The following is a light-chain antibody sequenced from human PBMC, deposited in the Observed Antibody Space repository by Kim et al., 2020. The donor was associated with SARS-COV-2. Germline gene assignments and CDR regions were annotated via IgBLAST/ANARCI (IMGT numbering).Light chain of an antibody. V-gene: IGKV3-15*01. J-gene: IGKJ1*01. Sequence: SQGERATLSGRASQTINNKLVWYQHKPGQAPRLLIYDATTRATGVPARFIGSGSETDFTLTISSLQSEDFAVYYCQQSNDWPPLTFGQGTKVDIK. CDR1: QTINNK. CDR3: QQSNDWPPLT. CDR2: DAT.